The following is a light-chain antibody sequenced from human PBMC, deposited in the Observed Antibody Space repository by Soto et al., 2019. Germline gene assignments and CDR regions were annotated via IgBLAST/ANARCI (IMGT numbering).Light chain of an antibody. Sequence: ILLPQSPDTLSLAPGERAPLSCRASQSVSSYLAWYQQKPGQAPRLLIYDASNRATGIPARFSGSGSGTDFTLTISSLEPEDFAVYYCQQRSNWPPPITFGQGTRLEIK. J-gene: IGKJ5*01. CDR3: QQRSNWPPPIT. CDR2: DAS. CDR1: QSVSSY. V-gene: IGKV3-11*01.